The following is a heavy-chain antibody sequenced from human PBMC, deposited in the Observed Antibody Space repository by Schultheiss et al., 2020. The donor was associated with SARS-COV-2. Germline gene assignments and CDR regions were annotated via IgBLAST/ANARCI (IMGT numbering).Heavy chain of an antibody. CDR2: MKPDTGYT. CDR3: ARDRVSGVKDY. V-gene: IGHV1-8*01. J-gene: IGHJ4*02. Sequence: ASVKVSCKASGYTFTSYDINWVRQAPGQGLEWMGWMKPDTGYTVYAQNFQGRVTMARDTSISTAYMELSSLRSEDTAVYYCARDRVSGVKDYWGQGTLVTVSS. D-gene: IGHD3-10*02. CDR1: GYTFTSYD.